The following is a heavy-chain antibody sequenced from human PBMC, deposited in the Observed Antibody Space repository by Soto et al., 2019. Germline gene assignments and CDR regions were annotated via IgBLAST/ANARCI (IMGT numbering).Heavy chain of an antibody. J-gene: IGHJ5*02. Sequence: PSETLSLTCAVYGGSFSGYYWSWIRQPPGKGLEWIGEINHSGSTNYNPSLKSRVTISVDTSKNQFSLKLSSVTAADTAVYYCARVSSWVRRWFDPWGQGTLVTVSS. CDR3: ARVSSWVRRWFDP. CDR1: GGSFSGYY. V-gene: IGHV4-34*01. CDR2: INHSGST. D-gene: IGHD3-10*01.